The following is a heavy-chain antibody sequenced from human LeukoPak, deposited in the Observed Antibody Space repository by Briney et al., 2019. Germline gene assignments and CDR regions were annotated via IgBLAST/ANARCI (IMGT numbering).Heavy chain of an antibody. V-gene: IGHV3-23*01. Sequence: GGSLRLSCTASGFTFSSYAMSWVRRAPGKGLEWVSAIGSSGDSTYYADFVKGRFTISRDNSKNTLYLQMNSLRAEDTAVYYCAKADGGQWPSSYYYYYMAVWPKDTTLTVSS. J-gene: IGHJ6*03. D-gene: IGHD6-19*01. CDR2: IGSSGDST. CDR1: GFTFSSYA. CDR3: AKADGGQWPSSYYYYYMAV.